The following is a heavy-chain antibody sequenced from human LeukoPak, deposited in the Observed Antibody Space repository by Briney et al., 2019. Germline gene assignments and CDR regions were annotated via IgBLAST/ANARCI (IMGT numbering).Heavy chain of an antibody. CDR3: ARDQYDSSGYYWSSVDY. CDR1: GFTFSSYE. J-gene: IGHJ4*02. D-gene: IGHD3-22*01. Sequence: GGSLRLSCAASGFTFSSYEMNWVRQAPGKGLEWVSYITSSGSSIYYADSVRGRFTISRDNAKNSLYLQMNSLRAEDTAVYYCARDQYDSSGYYWSSVDYWGQGTLVTVSS. V-gene: IGHV3-48*03. CDR2: ITSSGSSI.